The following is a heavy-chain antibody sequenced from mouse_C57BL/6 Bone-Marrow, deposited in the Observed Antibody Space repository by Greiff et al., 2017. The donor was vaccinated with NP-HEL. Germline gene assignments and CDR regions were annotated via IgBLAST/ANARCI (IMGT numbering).Heavy chain of an antibody. D-gene: IGHD1-1*01. V-gene: IGHV2-2*01. CDR1: GFSLTSYG. Sequence: VQLVESGPGLVQPSQSLSIPCTVSGFSLTSYGVHWVRQSPGKGLEWLGVIWSGGSTDYNAAFISRLSISKDNSKSQVFFKMNSLQADDTAIYYCARNRDGSTLYYFDYWGQGTTLTVSS. CDR2: IWSGGST. CDR3: ARNRDGSTLYYFDY. J-gene: IGHJ2*01.